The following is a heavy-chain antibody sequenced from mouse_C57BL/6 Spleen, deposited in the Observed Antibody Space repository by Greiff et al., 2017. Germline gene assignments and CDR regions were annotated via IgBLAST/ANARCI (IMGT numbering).Heavy chain of an antibody. CDR1: GYAFSSYW. V-gene: IGHV1-80*01. Sequence: VKLMESGAELVKPGASVKISCKASGYAFSSYWMNWVKQRPGKGLEWIGQIYPGDGDTNYNGKFKGKATLTADKSSSTAYMQLSSLTSEDSAVYFGARGFYGSIWYFDVWGTGTTVTVSS. CDR2: IYPGDGDT. J-gene: IGHJ1*03. CDR3: ARGFYGSIWYFDV. D-gene: IGHD1-1*01.